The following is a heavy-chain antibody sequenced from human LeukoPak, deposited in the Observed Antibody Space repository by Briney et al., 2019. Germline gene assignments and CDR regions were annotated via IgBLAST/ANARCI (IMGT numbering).Heavy chain of an antibody. CDR1: GGSISSSSYY. Sequence: SETLSLTCTVSGGSISSSSYYWGWIRQPPGKGLEWIGSIYSSGSTYYNPSLKSRVTISVDTSKNQFSLKLSSVTAADTAVYYCAIAKDGSSSRRYFDYWGQGTLVTVSS. J-gene: IGHJ4*02. CDR2: IYSSGST. D-gene: IGHD6-6*01. CDR3: AIAKDGSSSRRYFDY. V-gene: IGHV4-39*01.